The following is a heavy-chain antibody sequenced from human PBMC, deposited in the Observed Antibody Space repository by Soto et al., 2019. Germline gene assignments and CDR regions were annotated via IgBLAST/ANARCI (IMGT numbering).Heavy chain of an antibody. D-gene: IGHD1-7*01. V-gene: IGHV1-46*01. CDR1: GYPFTNYY. Sequence: QVQLVQSGAEVKKPGASVKVSCKASGYPFTNYYIHWVRQAPGQGPEWVGIINPSSSSTSSAQKFQGRLSLTRATSASKVFMDLSGLSSKDTAVYYCARDANYALTSHYFGMDVWGQGTTVTVSS. CDR2: INPSSSST. CDR3: ARDANYALTSHYFGMDV. J-gene: IGHJ6*02.